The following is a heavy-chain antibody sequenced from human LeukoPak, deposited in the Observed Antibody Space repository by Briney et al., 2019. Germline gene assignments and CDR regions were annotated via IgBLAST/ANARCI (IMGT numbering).Heavy chain of an antibody. CDR3: ARVSITASPIDY. Sequence: TSETLSLTCTVSGYSISSGYYWGWIRQPPGKGLEWIGSIYHSGSTYYNPSLKSRVTISVDTSKNQFSLKLSSVTAADTAVYYCARVSITASPIDYWGQGTLVTVSS. V-gene: IGHV4-38-2*02. D-gene: IGHD3-10*01. J-gene: IGHJ4*02. CDR1: GYSISSGYY. CDR2: IYHSGST.